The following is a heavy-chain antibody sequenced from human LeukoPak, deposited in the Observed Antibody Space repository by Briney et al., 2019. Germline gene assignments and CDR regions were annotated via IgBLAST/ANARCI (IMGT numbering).Heavy chain of an antibody. V-gene: IGHV4-39*07. CDR1: GGSISSSSYS. D-gene: IGHD6-13*01. J-gene: IGHJ2*01. Sequence: SETLSLTCTVSGGSISSSSYSWGWIRQPPGKGLEWIGSIYYSGNSYYNPSLKSRVTISVDTSKNQFSLKLSSVTAADTAVYYCARGTGYSSSWRPGYFDLWGRGTLVTVSS. CDR2: IYYSGNS. CDR3: ARGTGYSSSWRPGYFDL.